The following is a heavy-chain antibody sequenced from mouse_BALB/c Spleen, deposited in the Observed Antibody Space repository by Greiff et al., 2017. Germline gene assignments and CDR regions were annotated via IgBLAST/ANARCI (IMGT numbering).Heavy chain of an antibody. Sequence: EVKVVESGGGLVQPGGSMKLSCVASGFTFSNYWMNWVRQSPEKGLEWVAEIRLKSNNYATHYAESVKGRFTISRDDSKSSVYLQMNNLRAEDTGIYYCTITTATYYAMDYWGQGTSVTVSS. J-gene: IGHJ4*01. CDR1: GFTFSNYW. D-gene: IGHD1-2*01. V-gene: IGHV6-6*02. CDR3: TITTATYYAMDY. CDR2: IRLKSNNYAT.